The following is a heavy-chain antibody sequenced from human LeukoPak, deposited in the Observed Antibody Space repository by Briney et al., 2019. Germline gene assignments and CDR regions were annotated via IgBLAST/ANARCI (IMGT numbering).Heavy chain of an antibody. D-gene: IGHD6-6*01. Sequence: PSETLSLTCTVSGGSISSSSYYWGWIRQPPGKGLEWIGSIYYSGSTYYNPSLKSRVTISVDTSKNQFSLKLSSVTAADTAVYYCARPYRSSVYYFDYWGQGTLVTVSS. J-gene: IGHJ4*02. CDR2: IYYSGST. CDR1: GGSISSSSYY. CDR3: ARPYRSSVYYFDY. V-gene: IGHV4-39*07.